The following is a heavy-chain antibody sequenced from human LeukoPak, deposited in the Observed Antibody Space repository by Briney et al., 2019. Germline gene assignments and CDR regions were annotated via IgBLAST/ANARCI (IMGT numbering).Heavy chain of an antibody. CDR1: GFTFSNYA. J-gene: IGHJ6*03. D-gene: IGHD1-26*01. CDR3: AKDGGTYPYFLDV. V-gene: IGHV3-23*01. Sequence: GGSLTLSCAASGFTFSNYAMTWVRQAPGKGQQPVSAVSGSGAHTYYADSVKGRFTIARDNSRDTLYLQMNSLRAEDTAIYICAKDGGTYPYFLDVWSKGTTVIVSS. CDR2: VSGSGAHT.